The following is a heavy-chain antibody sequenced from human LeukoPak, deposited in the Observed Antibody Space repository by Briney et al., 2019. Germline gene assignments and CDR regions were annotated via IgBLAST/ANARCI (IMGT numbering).Heavy chain of an antibody. CDR1: GCTFTGYY. CDR2: INPNSGGT. D-gene: IGHD3-10*01. CDR3: ARGVFYYYGSGSYSGMDV. J-gene: IGHJ6*02. V-gene: IGHV1-2*02. Sequence: ASVKVSCKASGCTFTGYYMHWVRQAPGQGLEWMGWINPNSGGTNYAQKFQGRVTMTRDTSISTAYMELSMLRSDETAVYYCARGVFYYYGSGSYSGMDVWGQGTTVTVSS.